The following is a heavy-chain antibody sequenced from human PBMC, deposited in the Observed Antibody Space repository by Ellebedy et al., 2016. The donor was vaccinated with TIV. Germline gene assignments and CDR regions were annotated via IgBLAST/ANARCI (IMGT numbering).Heavy chain of an antibody. V-gene: IGHV4-31*03. CDR3: ARCHYDILTGLPSVMDV. CDR1: GGSISSGGYY. D-gene: IGHD3-9*01. CDR2: IYYSGST. Sequence: MPSETLSLTCTVSGGSISSGGYYWSWIRQHPGKGLEWIGYIYYSGSTYYNPSLESRVTISLDTSKNQFSLRLSSVTAADTAVYYCARCHYDILTGLPSVMDVWGQGTTVTVSS. J-gene: IGHJ6*02.